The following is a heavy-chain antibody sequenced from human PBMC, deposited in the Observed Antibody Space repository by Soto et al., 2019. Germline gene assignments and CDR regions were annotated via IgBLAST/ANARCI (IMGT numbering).Heavy chain of an antibody. V-gene: IGHV3-48*02. CDR3: ARPHLDRPTYYGLDV. CDR1: GFTLSAYS. D-gene: IGHD3-16*01. CDR2: INSGSDTI. Sequence: GGSLRLSCAASGFTLSAYSMNWARQAPGKGLEWISFINSGSDTIYYGDSVKGRFTISRDNAKNALYLQMNSLRDDDTAVYYCARPHLDRPTYYGLDVWGQGTTVTVSS. J-gene: IGHJ6*02.